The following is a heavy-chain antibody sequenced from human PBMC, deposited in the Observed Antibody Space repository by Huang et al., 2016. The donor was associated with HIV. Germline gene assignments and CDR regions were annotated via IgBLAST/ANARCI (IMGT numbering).Heavy chain of an antibody. Sequence: EVQLLESGGGLVQPGGSLRLSCTASGFFFKTYAMSWVRLAPGRGVEGVSAISGSGGSTYYAESMKGRFTISRDNAKGTLYLQMTRPRGEDTAIYYCAKGSGYTNGHGGYYYDSWGQGIMVTVSS. J-gene: IGHJ4*02. D-gene: IGHD5-18*01. V-gene: IGHV3-23*01. CDR3: AKGSGYTNGHGGYYYDS. CDR2: ISGSGGST. CDR1: GFFFKTYA.